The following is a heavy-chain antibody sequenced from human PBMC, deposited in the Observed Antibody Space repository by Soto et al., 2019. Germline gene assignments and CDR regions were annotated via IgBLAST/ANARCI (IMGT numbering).Heavy chain of an antibody. D-gene: IGHD3-22*01. V-gene: IGHV3-21*01. CDR3: ARPRSGYARYYYYGMDV. J-gene: IGHJ6*02. CDR2: ISSSSSYI. CDR1: GFTFSSYS. Sequence: GGSLRLSCAASGFTFSSYSMNWVRQAPGKGLEWVSSISSSSSYIYYADSVKGRFTISRDNAKNSLYLQMNSLRAEDTAVYYCARPRSGYARYYYYGMDVWGQGTTVTVSS.